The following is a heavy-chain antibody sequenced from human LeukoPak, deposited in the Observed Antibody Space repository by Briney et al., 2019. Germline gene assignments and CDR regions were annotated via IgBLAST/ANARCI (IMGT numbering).Heavy chain of an antibody. CDR2: ITGTGRAT. CDR3: ARERAGYYYDF. CDR1: GFTFSTYT. V-gene: IGHV3-64*02. J-gene: IGHJ4*02. Sequence: GGSLRLSCAASGFTFSTYTMQWVRQAPGKGPEHVSFITGTGRATHYADSVKGRFSISRDNSKSMLYLQMGSLRPEDTAVYYCARERAGYYYDFWGQGTLVTVSS. D-gene: IGHD6-13*01.